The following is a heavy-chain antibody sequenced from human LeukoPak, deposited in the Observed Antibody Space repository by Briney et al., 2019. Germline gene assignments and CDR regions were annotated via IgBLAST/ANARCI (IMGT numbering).Heavy chain of an antibody. Sequence: SQTLSLTCAISGASVSGSASWNWIRQSPSRGLEWPGRTYYRSKWYSEYATSVKSRISINADTSENQFSLQLNSVIPEDTAVYYCARDPDSSNEWGPFDPWGQGTLVTVSS. V-gene: IGHV6-1*01. CDR2: TYYRSKWYS. D-gene: IGHD1-1*01. J-gene: IGHJ5*02. CDR1: GASVSGSAS. CDR3: ARDPDSSNEWGPFDP.